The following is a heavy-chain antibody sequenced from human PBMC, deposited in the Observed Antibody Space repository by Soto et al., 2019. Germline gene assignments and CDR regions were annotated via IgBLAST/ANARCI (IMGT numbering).Heavy chain of an antibody. CDR3: AREKYGDLPAGFDY. D-gene: IGHD4-17*01. CDR2: IWYDGSNK. CDR1: GFTFSSYG. J-gene: IGHJ4*02. V-gene: IGHV3-33*01. Sequence: QVQLVESGGGVVQPGRSLRLSCAASGFTFSSYGMHWVRQAPGKGLEWVAVIWYDGSNKYYADSVKGRFTISRENSKNTLYLQMNSLRAEDTAVYYCAREKYGDLPAGFDYWGQGTLVTVSS.